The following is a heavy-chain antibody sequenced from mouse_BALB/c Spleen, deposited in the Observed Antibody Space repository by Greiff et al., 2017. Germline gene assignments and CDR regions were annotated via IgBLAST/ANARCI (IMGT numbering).Heavy chain of an antibody. CDR3: ARVYYDFSYYFDY. D-gene: IGHD2-4*01. CDR1: GFTFSSYA. Sequence: EVKLVESGGGLVKPGGSLKLSCAASGFTFSSYAMSWVRQSPEKRLEWVAEISSGGSYTYYPDTVTGRFTISRDNAKNTLYLEMSSLRSEDTAMYYCARVYYDFSYYFDYWGQGTTLTVSS. V-gene: IGHV5-9-4*01. J-gene: IGHJ2*01. CDR2: ISSGGSYT.